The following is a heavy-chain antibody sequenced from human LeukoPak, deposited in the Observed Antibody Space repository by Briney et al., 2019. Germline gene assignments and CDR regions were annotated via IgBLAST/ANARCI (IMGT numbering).Heavy chain of an antibody. V-gene: IGHV4-34*01. Sequence: SETLSLTCAVYGGSFSGYYWSWIRQPPGKGLEWIGEINHSGSTNYNPSLKSRVTISVDTSKNQFSLKLSSVTAEDTAVYYCARDYSSSSGKHAFDIWGQGTMVTVSS. CDR1: GGSFSGYY. J-gene: IGHJ3*02. CDR2: INHSGST. D-gene: IGHD6-13*01. CDR3: ARDYSSSSGKHAFDI.